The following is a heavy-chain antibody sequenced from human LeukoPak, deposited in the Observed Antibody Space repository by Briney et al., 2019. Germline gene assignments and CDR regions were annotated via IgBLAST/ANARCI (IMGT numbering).Heavy chain of an antibody. Sequence: PGGSLRLSCAASGFTFSSYAMHWVRQAPGKGLEYVSAISSNGGSTYYADSVKGRFTISRDNAKNFVYLQMDRLRAEDTALYYCARIDPVGRTWGQGTLVIVSA. D-gene: IGHD1-26*01. J-gene: IGHJ4*02. CDR3: ARIDPVGRT. CDR1: GFTFSSYA. CDR2: ISSNGGST. V-gene: IGHV3-64*02.